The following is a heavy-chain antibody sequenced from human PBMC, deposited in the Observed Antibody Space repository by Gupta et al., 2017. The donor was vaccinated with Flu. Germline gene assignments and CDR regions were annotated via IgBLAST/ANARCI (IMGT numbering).Heavy chain of an antibody. V-gene: IGHV1-69*06. Sequence: CVRQARGRGYEGWGGIIPRFRAKKDAQKIQGRVTITADKSTSTAYMELSSLSTEDTAVYYCARDQSILEDLQASDKWGDTWGQGTRGTVSS. J-gene: IGHJ5*02. D-gene: IGHD6-6*01. CDR2: IIPRFRAK. CDR3: ARDQSILEDLQASDKWGDT.